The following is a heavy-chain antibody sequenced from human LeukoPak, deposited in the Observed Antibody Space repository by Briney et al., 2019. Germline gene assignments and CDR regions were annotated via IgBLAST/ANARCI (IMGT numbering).Heavy chain of an antibody. V-gene: IGHV5-51*01. Sequence: GESLKISCKGFGYSFTTYWIAWVRPMPGKGLEWMGIIYPGDSDTRYSPSFQGPVTISGDKSISTVYLQWSSLKASDTAMYYCARVDLYCSSTSCYSFDYWGQGTLVTVSS. D-gene: IGHD2-2*01. J-gene: IGHJ4*02. CDR2: IYPGDSDT. CDR1: GYSFTTYW. CDR3: ARVDLYCSSTSCYSFDY.